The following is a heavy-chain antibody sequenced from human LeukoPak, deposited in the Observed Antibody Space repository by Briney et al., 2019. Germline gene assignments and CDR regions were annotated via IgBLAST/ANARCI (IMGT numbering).Heavy chain of an antibody. CDR2: IYYSGTT. D-gene: IGHD3-10*01. V-gene: IGHV4-30-4*01. CDR3: ARHLGRRGGDY. CDR1: GGSISSGDYY. Sequence: SQTLSLTCTVSGGSISSGDYYWNWIRQPPGKGLEWIGYIYYSGTTYYNPSLKSLVTISLDTSKNQFSLKLTSVTAADTAVYYCARHLGRRGGDYWGQGTLVTVSS. J-gene: IGHJ4*02.